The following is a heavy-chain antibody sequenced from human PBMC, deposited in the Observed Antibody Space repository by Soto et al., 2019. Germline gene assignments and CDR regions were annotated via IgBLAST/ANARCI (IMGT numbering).Heavy chain of an antibody. V-gene: IGHV3-53*01. Sequence: GGSLRLSCAASGFTVSSNYMSWVRQAPGKGLEWVSVIYSGGSTYYADSVKGRFTISRDNSKNTLYLQMNSLRAEDTAVYYCARDQDSSGAEGYYGMDVWGQGTTVTVSS. CDR3: ARDQDSSGAEGYYGMDV. D-gene: IGHD3-22*01. CDR2: IYSGGST. CDR1: GFTVSSNY. J-gene: IGHJ6*02.